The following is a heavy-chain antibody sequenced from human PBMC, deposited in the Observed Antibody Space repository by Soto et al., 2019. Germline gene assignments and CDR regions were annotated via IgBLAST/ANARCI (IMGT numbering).Heavy chain of an antibody. J-gene: IGHJ4*02. V-gene: IGHV4-39*01. CDR2: IYYTGKT. Sequence: SETLSLTCSVSGDSIHVGGYYWTWIRQRPGKGLEWMGYIYYTGKTYYNPSLKSRVTISVDTSKNQFSLKLSSVTAADTAVYYCARQGTPLDYYDSSGPFDYWGQGTLVTVSS. CDR3: ARQGTPLDYYDSSGPFDY. D-gene: IGHD3-22*01. CDR1: GDSIHVGGYY.